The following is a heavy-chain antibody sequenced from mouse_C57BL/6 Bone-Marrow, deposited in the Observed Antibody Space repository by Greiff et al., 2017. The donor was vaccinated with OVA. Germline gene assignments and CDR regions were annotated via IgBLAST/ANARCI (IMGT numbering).Heavy chain of an antibody. CDR1: GYTFTDYY. J-gene: IGHJ2*01. D-gene: IGHD1-1*01. Sequence: VQVVESGPELVKPGASVKISCKASGYTFTDYYINWVKQRPGQGLEWIGWIFPGSGSTYYNEKFKGKATLTVDKSSSTAYMLLSSLTSEDSAVYFCARQRYYGSSQLRYWGQGTTLTVSS. V-gene: IGHV1-75*01. CDR2: IFPGSGST. CDR3: ARQRYYGSSQLRY.